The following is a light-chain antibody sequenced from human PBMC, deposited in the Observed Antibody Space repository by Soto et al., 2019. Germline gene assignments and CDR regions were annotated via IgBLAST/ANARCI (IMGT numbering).Light chain of an antibody. V-gene: IGKV1D-12*01. CDR3: QQAETFPIT. Sequence: DIQMTQSPSSVSASVGDRVTITCQASQGISRSLAWYQQKPGKAPKLLIYSASSLQSGVPSRFSGSGFGTDFTLTISSLQPEDFATYYCQQAETFPITIGQGTRLETK. CDR2: SAS. J-gene: IGKJ5*01. CDR1: QGISRS.